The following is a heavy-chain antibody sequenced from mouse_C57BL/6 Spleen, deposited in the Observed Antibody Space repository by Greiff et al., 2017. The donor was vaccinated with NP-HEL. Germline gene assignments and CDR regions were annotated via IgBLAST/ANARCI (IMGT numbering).Heavy chain of an antibody. CDR3: ARITTPGDY. Sequence: QVQLQQPGAELVRPGSSVKLSCKASGYTFSSYWMDWVKQRPGQGLEWIGNIYPSDSETHYNQKFKDKATLTVDKSSSTAYMQLSSLTSEDSAVYYCARITTPGDYWGQGTTLTVSS. V-gene: IGHV1-61*01. CDR1: GYTFSSYW. J-gene: IGHJ2*01. CDR2: IYPSDSET. D-gene: IGHD1-1*01.